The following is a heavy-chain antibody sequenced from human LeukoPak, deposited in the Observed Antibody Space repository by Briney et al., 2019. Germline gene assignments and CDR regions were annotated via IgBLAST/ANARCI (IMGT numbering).Heavy chain of an antibody. CDR1: GFTFSGHW. CDR3: AREGPRGNSQFDY. V-gene: IGHV3-33*01. D-gene: IGHD2/OR15-2a*01. CDR2: IWYDGSNK. J-gene: IGHJ4*02. Sequence: GGSLRLSCAASGFTFSGHWMTWVRQAPGKGLEWVALIWYDGSNKYYADSVKGRLTISRDNSKNTLYLQMNSLRAEDTAVYYCAREGPRGNSQFDYWGQGTLVTVSS.